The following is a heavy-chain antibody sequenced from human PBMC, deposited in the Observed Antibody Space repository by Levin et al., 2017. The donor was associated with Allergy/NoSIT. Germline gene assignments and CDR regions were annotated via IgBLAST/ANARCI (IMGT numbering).Heavy chain of an antibody. CDR2: ASRSSSSI. D-gene: IGHD2-15*01. V-gene: IGHV3-21*01. J-gene: IGHJ6*02. CDR1: GFPFSSYS. CDR3: ARDSLDSDIVVVAGTGDENFYGMDV. Sequence: PGGSLRLSCTASGFPFSSYSMNWVRQAPGKGLEWVASASRSSSSINYADSMRGRFTISRDNAKNSLYLQMNSLRAEDTAVYYCARDSLDSDIVVVAGTGDENFYGMDVWGQGTTVTVSS.